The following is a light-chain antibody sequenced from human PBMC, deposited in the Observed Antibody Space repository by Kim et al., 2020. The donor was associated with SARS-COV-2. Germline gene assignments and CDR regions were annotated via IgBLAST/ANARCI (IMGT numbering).Light chain of an antibody. J-gene: IGKJ3*01. V-gene: IGKV1-39*01. CDR1: QNINSH. CDR2: AAS. Sequence: ASVGDSVTITCRTRQNINSHLNWYHQKPGRAPKLLIYAASTLQGGVPSRFSGSGSETDFTLTISSLQPEDFATYFCQQTYISPFTFGPGTKVDIK. CDR3: QQTYISPFT.